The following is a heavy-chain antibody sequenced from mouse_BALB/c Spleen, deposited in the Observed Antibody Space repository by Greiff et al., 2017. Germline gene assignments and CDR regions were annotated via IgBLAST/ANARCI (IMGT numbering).Heavy chain of an antibody. Sequence: EVHLVESGPDLVKPSQSLSLTCTVTGYSITSGYSWHWIRQFPGNKLEWMGYIHYSGSTNYNPSLKSRISITRDTSKNQFFLQLNSVTTEDTATYYCARRAYYYGSSYLFDYWGQGTTLTVSS. CDR3: ARRAYYYGSSYLFDY. CDR2: IHYSGST. D-gene: IGHD1-1*01. J-gene: IGHJ2*01. CDR1: GYSITSGYS. V-gene: IGHV3-1*02.